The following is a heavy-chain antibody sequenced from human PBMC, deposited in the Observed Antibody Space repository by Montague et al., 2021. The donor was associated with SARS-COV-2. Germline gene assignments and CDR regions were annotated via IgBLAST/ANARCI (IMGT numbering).Heavy chain of an antibody. CDR3: VRADRRDPDTPPLYYYKGMDL. Sequence: SETLSLTCTVSGDSISTCYWAWIRQPPGKGLEWIGYVYYSGSSSYNSSLKSRVTISVDTSKNQVSLKLRSVTAADTAVYFCVRADRRDPDTPPLYYYKGMDLWGQGTTVTVSS. CDR2: VYYSGSS. J-gene: IGHJ6*02. CDR1: GDSISTCY. V-gene: IGHV4-59*01.